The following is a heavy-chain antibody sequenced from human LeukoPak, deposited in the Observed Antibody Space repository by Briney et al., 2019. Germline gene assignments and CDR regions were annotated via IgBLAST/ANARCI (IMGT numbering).Heavy chain of an antibody. Sequence: ASVKVSCKASGYTFTGYYMHWVRQAPGQGLEWMGWINPNSGGTNYAQKFQGRVTMTRDTSISTAYMELSRLRSDDTAVYYCARDCSGGSCLYAFDIWGQGTMVTVSS. CDR1: GYTFTGYY. CDR2: INPNSGGT. V-gene: IGHV1-2*02. D-gene: IGHD2-15*01. J-gene: IGHJ3*02. CDR3: ARDCSGGSCLYAFDI.